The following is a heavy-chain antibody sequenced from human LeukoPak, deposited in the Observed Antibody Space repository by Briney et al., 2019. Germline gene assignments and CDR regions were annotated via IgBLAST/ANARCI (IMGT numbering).Heavy chain of an antibody. D-gene: IGHD3-10*01. V-gene: IGHV4-59*01. Sequence: NPSETLSLTCTVSGCSISSYYWSWIRQPPGKGLEWIGYIYYSGSTNYNPSLKSRVTISVDTSKNQFSLKLSSVTAADTAVYYCARGGGRGSRPTYFDYWGQGTLVTVSS. CDR2: IYYSGST. CDR3: ARGGGRGSRPTYFDY. J-gene: IGHJ4*02. CDR1: GCSISSYY.